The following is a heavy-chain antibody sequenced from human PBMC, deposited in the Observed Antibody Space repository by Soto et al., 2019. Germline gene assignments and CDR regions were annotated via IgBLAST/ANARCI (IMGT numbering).Heavy chain of an antibody. D-gene: IGHD6-6*01. CDR2: ISGSDDST. J-gene: IGHJ4*02. V-gene: IGHV3-23*01. CDR3: AKRSSSSTLGY. Sequence: EVQLLESGGGLVQPGESLRLSCAASGFTFSSYAMSWVRQAPGKWLEWVSVISGSDDSTYYADSVKGRFTISRDNSKNTLYLQMNSLRAEDTAVYYCAKRSSSSTLGYWCQGTLGTVSS. CDR1: GFTFSSYA.